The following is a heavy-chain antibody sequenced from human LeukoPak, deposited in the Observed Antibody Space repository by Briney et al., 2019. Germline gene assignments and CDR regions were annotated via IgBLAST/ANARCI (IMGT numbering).Heavy chain of an antibody. D-gene: IGHD5-18*01. J-gene: IGHJ3*02. Sequence: PSETLSLTCTVSGGSVSSSSCFWGWIRQPPGKGLEWIGSISYSGRTYYNPSLKSRVTMPVDTSKNQFSLRLNSVTAADTAVYYSAKAPFARGYSYGFNAFDMWAQGTLVTVSS. V-gene: IGHV4-39*01. CDR2: ISYSGRT. CDR3: AKAPFARGYSYGFNAFDM. CDR1: GGSVSSSSCF.